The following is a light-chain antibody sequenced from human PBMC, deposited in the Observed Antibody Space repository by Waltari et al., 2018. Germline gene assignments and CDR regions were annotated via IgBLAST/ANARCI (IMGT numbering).Light chain of an antibody. CDR2: RNL. Sequence: QAGLTQPPSLSRGLRQPATLPCIGKSDNVGNQGAAWLHQQQDQPPKLLFYRNLKPPLGLAERFSASPSGNAASLTLSGLQPEDEAVYHCSAWDTALDAWVFGGGTNLTVL. CDR3: SAWDTALDAWV. J-gene: IGLJ3*02. V-gene: IGLV10-54*04. CDR1: SDNVGNQG.